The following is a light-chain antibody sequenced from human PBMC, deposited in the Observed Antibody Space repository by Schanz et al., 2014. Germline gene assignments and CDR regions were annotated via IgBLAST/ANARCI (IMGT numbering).Light chain of an antibody. CDR1: QSITSY. V-gene: IGKV3-15*01. CDR3: QQRDNWPLLT. J-gene: IGKJ4*01. CDR2: GAS. Sequence: EIVMTQSPATLSVSPGERATLSCRASQSITSYLAWYQQKPGQAPRLLIYGASNRATGIATRFSGSGFGTEFNLPISGLQSEDFAVYYCQQRDNWPLLTLGGGTKVEIK.